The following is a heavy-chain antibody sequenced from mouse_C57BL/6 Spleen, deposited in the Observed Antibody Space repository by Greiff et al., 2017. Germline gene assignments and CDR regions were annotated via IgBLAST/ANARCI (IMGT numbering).Heavy chain of an antibody. CDR3: ARSYDGYYYFDY. J-gene: IGHJ2*01. Sequence: QVTLKESGPGILQSSQTLSLTCSFSGFSLRTSGMGVSWIRQPSGKGLEWLAHIYWDDDKRYNPSLKSRLTISKDTSRNQVFLKITSVDTADTATYYCARSYDGYYYFDYWGQGTTLTVSA. CDR2: IYWDDDK. V-gene: IGHV8-12*01. D-gene: IGHD2-3*01. CDR1: GFSLRTSGMG.